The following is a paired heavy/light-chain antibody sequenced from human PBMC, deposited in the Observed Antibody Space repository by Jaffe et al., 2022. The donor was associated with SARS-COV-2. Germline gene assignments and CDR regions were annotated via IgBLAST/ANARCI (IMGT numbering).Light chain of an antibody. V-gene: IGLV2-11*01. Sequence: QSALTQPRSVSGSPGQSVTISCTGTSNDVGNYKYVSWYQQHPGKAPKVMIYDVSERPSGVPDRFSGSKSGNTASLTISGLQAEDEADYYCCSYAGSYTFVFGTGTEVTVL. J-gene: IGLJ1*01. CDR3: CSYAGSYTFV. CDR2: DVS. CDR1: SNDVGNYKY.
Heavy chain of an antibody. CDR2: INSDGSST. CDR3: ASLYGSGLFYFYYYMDV. D-gene: IGHD3-10*01. V-gene: IGHV3-74*01. CDR1: GFTFSSYW. Sequence: EVQLVESGGGVVQPGGSLRLSCAASGFTFSSYWMHWVRQAPGKGLVWVSRINSDGSSTNYADSVKGRFTISRDNAKNTLYLQMNSLRAEDTAVYYCASLYGSGLFYFYYYMDVWGKGTTVTVSS. J-gene: IGHJ6*03.